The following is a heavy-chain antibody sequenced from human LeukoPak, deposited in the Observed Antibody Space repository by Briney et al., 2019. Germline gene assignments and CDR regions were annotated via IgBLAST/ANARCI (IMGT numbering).Heavy chain of an antibody. J-gene: IGHJ2*01. D-gene: IGHD1-26*01. CDR1: VGTFSSYS. V-gene: IGHV1-69*06. CDR2: IIPIFGTA. Sequence: SVNVSCKASVGTFSSYSISWVRQAPGQGLEWMGGIIPIFGTANYAQKFQGRVTSTADKSTSTAYMELSSLRSEDTAVYYCVRQGGVGAQYWYFDLWGRGTLVTVSS. CDR3: VRQGGVGAQYWYFDL.